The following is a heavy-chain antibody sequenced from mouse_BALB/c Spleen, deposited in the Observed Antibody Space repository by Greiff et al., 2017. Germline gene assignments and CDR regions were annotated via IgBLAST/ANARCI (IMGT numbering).Heavy chain of an antibody. D-gene: IGHD2-2*01. Sequence: VKLMESGPGLVAPSQSLSITCTVSGFSLTGYGVNWVRQPPGKGLEWLGMIWGDGSTDYNSALKSRLSISKDNSKSQVFLKMNSLQTDAAARYYCARDRDRGNDGAMDYWGQGTSVTVSS. J-gene: IGHJ4*01. CDR3: ARDRDRGNDGAMDY. CDR2: IWGDGST. CDR1: GFSLTGYG. V-gene: IGHV2-6-7*01.